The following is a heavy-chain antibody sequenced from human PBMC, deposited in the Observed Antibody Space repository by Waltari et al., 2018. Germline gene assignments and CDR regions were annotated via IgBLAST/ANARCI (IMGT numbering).Heavy chain of an antibody. Sequence: QVHLVESGGGVVQPGRSLTLSCEASGFTFSIFGMHWARQAPGKGLEWVAVISYDGVDKYYAESVKGRFTISRDNSKNMLYVQVKSLRSEDTGLYYCVKDGTMTAGYFDHWGQGTLVTVSS. V-gene: IGHV3-30*18. CDR1: GFTFSIFG. J-gene: IGHJ4*02. CDR3: VKDGTMTAGYFDH. CDR2: ISYDGVDK.